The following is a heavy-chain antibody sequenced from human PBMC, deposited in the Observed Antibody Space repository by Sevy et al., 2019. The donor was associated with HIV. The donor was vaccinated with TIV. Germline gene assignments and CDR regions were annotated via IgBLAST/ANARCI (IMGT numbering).Heavy chain of an antibody. Sequence: ASVKVSCKASGYTFTSYGISWVRQAPGQGLEWMGWISAYNGNTNYAQKLQGRVTMTTDTSRSTAYMELRSLRSDDTAVYYCAGDPGIAARGGWFDPWGQGTLVTVSS. J-gene: IGHJ5*02. V-gene: IGHV1-18*04. CDR3: AGDPGIAARGGWFDP. CDR1: GYTFTSYG. D-gene: IGHD6-6*01. CDR2: ISAYNGNT.